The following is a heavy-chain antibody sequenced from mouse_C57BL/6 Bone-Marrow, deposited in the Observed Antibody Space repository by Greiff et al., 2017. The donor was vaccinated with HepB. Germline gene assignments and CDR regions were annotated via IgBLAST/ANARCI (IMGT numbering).Heavy chain of an antibody. V-gene: IGHV5-17*01. CDR2: ISSGSSTI. J-gene: IGHJ3*01. Sequence: EVMLVESGGGLVKPGGSLKLSCAASGFTFSDYGMHWVRQAPEKGLEWVAYISSGSSTIYYADTVKGRFTISRDNAKNTRFLQMTSLRSEDTAMYYCARPGDSSGSFAYWGQGTLVTVSA. CDR3: ARPGDSSGSFAY. D-gene: IGHD3-2*02. CDR1: GFTFSDYG.